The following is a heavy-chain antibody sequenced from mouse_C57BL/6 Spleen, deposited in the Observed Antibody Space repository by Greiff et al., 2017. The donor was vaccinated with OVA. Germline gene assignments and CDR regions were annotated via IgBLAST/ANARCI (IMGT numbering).Heavy chain of an antibody. J-gene: IGHJ3*01. D-gene: IGHD1-1*01. CDR2: ISSGGDYI. CDR3: TRGGWYYGSNPPWFAY. V-gene: IGHV5-9-1*02. Sequence: EVKLVESREGLVKPGGSLKLPCAASGFTFSSYAMSWVRQTPEKRLEWVAYISSGGDYIYYADTVKGRFTISRDNARNTLYLQMSSLKSEDTAMYYCTRGGWYYGSNPPWFAYWGQGTLVTVSA. CDR1: GFTFSSYA.